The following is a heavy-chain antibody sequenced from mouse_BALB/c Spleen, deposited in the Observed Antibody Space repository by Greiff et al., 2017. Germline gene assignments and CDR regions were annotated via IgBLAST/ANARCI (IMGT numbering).Heavy chain of an antibody. CDR3: TREDGKLDY. J-gene: IGHJ2*01. CDR2: IYPSDSYT. Sequence: QVQLQQPGAELVRPGASVKLSCKASGYTFTSYWINWVKQRPGQGLEWIGNIYPSDSYTNYNQKFKDKATLTVDKSSSTAYMQLSSPTSEDSAVYYCTREDGKLDYWGQGTTLTVSS. D-gene: IGHD2-1*01. V-gene: IGHV1-69*02. CDR1: GYTFTSYW.